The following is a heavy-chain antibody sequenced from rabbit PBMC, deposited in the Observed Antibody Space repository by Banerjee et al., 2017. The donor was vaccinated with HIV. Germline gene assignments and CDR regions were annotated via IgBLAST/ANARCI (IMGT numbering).Heavy chain of an antibody. Sequence: QEQLEESGGDLVKPEGSLTLTCTASGFSFSNKYVMCWVRQAPGKGLEWIACINTSTGNTVYASWAKGRFTISKTSSTTVTLQMTSLTVADTATYFCARAGSSSGWGPDLWGQGTLVTVS. J-gene: IGHJ3*01. CDR1: GFSFSNKYV. CDR3: ARAGSSSGWGPDL. V-gene: IGHV1S45*01. CDR2: INTSTGNT. D-gene: IGHD4-1*01.